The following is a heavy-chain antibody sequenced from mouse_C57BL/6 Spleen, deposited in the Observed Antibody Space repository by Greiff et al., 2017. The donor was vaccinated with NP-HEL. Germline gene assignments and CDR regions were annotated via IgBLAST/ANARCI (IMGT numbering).Heavy chain of an antibody. CDR2: INPYNGDT. V-gene: IGHV1-20*01. CDR3: ARGDNYYGSTAWFAY. D-gene: IGHD1-1*01. J-gene: IGHJ3*01. Sequence: VQLQQSGPELVKPGDSVKISCKASGYSFTGYFMNWVMQSHGKSLEWIGRINPYNGDTFYNQKFKGKATLTVDKSSSTAHMELRSLTSEDSAVYYCARGDNYYGSTAWFAYWGQGTLVTVSA. CDR1: GYSFTGYF.